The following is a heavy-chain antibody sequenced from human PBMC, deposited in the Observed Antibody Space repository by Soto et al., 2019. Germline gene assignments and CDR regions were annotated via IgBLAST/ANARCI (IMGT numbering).Heavy chain of an antibody. CDR1: GFTFGIYS. J-gene: IGHJ4*02. CDR2: ISCSGGSI. D-gene: IGHD5-12*01. CDR3: AKDYSGYDLYFVY. V-gene: IGHV3-23*01. Sequence: GGSLRLSCAASGFTFGIYSMNWVRQAPGKGLEWVSYISCSGGSIYYADSVKGRFTISRDNSKSTLYLQMNSLRAEDTAVYYSAKDYSGYDLYFVYWGQGTLVTVSS.